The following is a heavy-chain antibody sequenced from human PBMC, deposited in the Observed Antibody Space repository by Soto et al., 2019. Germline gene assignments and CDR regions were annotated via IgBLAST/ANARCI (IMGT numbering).Heavy chain of an antibody. D-gene: IGHD6-19*01. Sequence: SETLSITCAVSGGSISSGGYSWSWIRQPPGQGLEWIGYIYHSGSTYYNPSLKSRVTISVDWSKNQFSLKLSSVTAADTAVYYCARTVAGRLLFDYWGQGTLVTVSS. J-gene: IGHJ4*02. CDR2: IYHSGST. CDR1: GGSISSGGYS. CDR3: ARTVAGRLLFDY. V-gene: IGHV4-30-2*01.